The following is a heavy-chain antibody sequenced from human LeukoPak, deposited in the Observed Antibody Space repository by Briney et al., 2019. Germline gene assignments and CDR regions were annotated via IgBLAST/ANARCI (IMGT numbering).Heavy chain of an antibody. V-gene: IGHV3-74*01. CDR2: INSDGSTT. D-gene: IGHD3-22*01. CDR1: GFTFSSYW. CDR3: ARAGGPDRSGDTFDY. J-gene: IGHJ4*02. Sequence: GGSLRLSCAASGFTFSSYWMHWVRQAPGKGLVWVSRINSDGSTTSYADSVKGRFTISRDNAKNSLYLQMNSLRAEYTAVYYCARAGGPDRSGDTFDYWGQGTLVTVSS.